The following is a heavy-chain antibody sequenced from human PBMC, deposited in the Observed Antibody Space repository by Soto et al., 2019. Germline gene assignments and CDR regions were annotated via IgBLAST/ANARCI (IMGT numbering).Heavy chain of an antibody. Sequence: GGSLRLSCAASGFTFISYAMNWVRQAPGKGLEWVSVISGSGDSTYYADSVKGRFTISRDNAKNSLYLQMNSLRAEDTAVYYCARDQQVRGYSYGSDYWGQGTLVTVSS. CDR3: ARDQQVRGYSYGSDY. J-gene: IGHJ4*02. CDR2: ISGSGDST. CDR1: GFTFISYA. V-gene: IGHV3-23*01. D-gene: IGHD5-18*01.